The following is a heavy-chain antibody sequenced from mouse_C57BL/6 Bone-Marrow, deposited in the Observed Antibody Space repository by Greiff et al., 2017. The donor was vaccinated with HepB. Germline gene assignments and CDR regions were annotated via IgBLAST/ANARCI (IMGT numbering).Heavy chain of an antibody. Sequence: QVQLQQPGTELVKPGASVKLSCKASGYTFTSYWMHWVKQRPGQGLEWIGNINPSNGGTNYNEKFKSKATLTVDKSSSTAYMQLSSMTSEDSAVYYCARSPYLLLREWHYFDYWGQGTTLTVSS. CDR2: INPSNGGT. D-gene: IGHD1-1*01. J-gene: IGHJ2*01. V-gene: IGHV1-53*01. CDR1: GYTFTSYW. CDR3: ARSPYLLLREWHYFDY.